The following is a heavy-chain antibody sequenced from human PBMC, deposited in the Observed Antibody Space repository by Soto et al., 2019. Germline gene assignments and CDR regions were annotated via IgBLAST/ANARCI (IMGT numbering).Heavy chain of an antibody. V-gene: IGHV3-66*01. CDR1: GFTVSSNY. J-gene: IGHJ3*02. CDR3: ASWAYCGGDCYRTPSGAFDI. D-gene: IGHD2-21*01. CDR2: IYSGGST. Sequence: GGSLRLSCAASGFTVSSNYMSWVRQAPGKGLEWVSVIYSGGSTYYADSVKGRFTISRDNSKNTLYLQMNSLRAEDTAVYYCASWAYCGGDCYRTPSGAFDIWGQGTMVTVSS.